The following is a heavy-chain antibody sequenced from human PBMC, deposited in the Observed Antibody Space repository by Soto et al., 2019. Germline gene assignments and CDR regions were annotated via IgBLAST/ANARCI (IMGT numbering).Heavy chain of an antibody. Sequence: QVQLQESGPGLVKPSGTLSLTCAVSGGSISSSYWWNWVRQPPGKGLEWIGEIYHSGTTNYSPSLKSRVPISVDKSKNQFSLKLSSVTAADTAVYYCARDQSGWKDYWGQGTLVTVSS. CDR1: GGSISSSYW. D-gene: IGHD6-19*01. J-gene: IGHJ4*02. V-gene: IGHV4-4*02. CDR3: ARDQSGWKDY. CDR2: IYHSGTT.